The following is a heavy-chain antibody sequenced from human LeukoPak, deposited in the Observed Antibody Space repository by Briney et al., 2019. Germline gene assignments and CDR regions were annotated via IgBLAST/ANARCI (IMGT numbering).Heavy chain of an antibody. CDR2: ISYDGSNK. CDR3: AKEYSGSYEEFDP. CDR1: GFTFSSYG. D-gene: IGHD1-26*01. J-gene: IGHJ5*02. V-gene: IGHV3-30*18. Sequence: GRSLRLSCAASGFTFSSYGMHWVRQAPGKGLEWVAVISYDGSNKYYADSVKGRFTISRDNSKNTLYLQMNSLRAEDTAVYYCAKEYSGSYEEFDPWGQGTLVTVSS.